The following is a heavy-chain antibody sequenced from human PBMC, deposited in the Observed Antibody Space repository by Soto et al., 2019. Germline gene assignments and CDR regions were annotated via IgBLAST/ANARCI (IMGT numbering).Heavy chain of an antibody. Sequence: QVQLQQSGPGLVKPSQTLSLTCDISGDSVSSNSAGWNWIRQTPSRGLECLGRTYYRSKWYNNYAVSVKSRVSVNPDTAQNQFSLQLKSVTPEDTAVYYCARGSWDDVSGHYYMDVWGKGTTVTVSS. CDR3: ARGSWDDVSGHYYMDV. D-gene: IGHD1-1*01. CDR2: TYYRSKWYN. V-gene: IGHV6-1*01. CDR1: GDSVSSNSAG. J-gene: IGHJ6*03.